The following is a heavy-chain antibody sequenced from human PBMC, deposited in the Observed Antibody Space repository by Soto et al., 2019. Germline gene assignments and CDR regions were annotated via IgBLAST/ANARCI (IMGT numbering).Heavy chain of an antibody. Sequence: SETLCLTCTVSGGSISSYYWSGIRQPPGKGLEWIGYIYYSGSTNYNPSLKSRVTISVDTSKNQFSLKLSSVTAADTAVYYCARVIVATIIAISAQGTLVTVSS. CDR1: GGSISSYY. J-gene: IGHJ3*02. CDR3: ARVIVATIIAI. CDR2: IYYSGST. V-gene: IGHV4-59*01. D-gene: IGHD5-12*01.